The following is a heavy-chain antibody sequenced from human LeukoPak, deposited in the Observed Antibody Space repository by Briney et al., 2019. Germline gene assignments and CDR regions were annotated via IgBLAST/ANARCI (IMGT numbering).Heavy chain of an antibody. CDR2: IIAILGIA. Sequence: SVKDSCKACVGTFSSSAISWVRPAPGQGLEWVGRIIAILGIANYAQKFQGRVTITADKATSTAYMELSSLRSEDTAVYYCARDVPYYYGSGSYFYGMDVWGQGTTVTVSS. D-gene: IGHD3-10*01. CDR1: VGTFSSSA. J-gene: IGHJ6*02. CDR3: ARDVPYYYGSGSYFYGMDV. V-gene: IGHV1-69*04.